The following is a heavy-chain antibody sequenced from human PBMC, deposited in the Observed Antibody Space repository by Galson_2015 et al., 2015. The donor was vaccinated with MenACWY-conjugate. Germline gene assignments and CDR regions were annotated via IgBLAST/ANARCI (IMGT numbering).Heavy chain of an antibody. CDR3: ARDLGLRNGMDV. CDR1: GFTFSSYS. Sequence: SLRLSCAASGFTFSSYSMNWVRQAPGKGLEWVSSISSSSSYIYYADSVKGRFTISRDNAKNSLYLQMNSLRAEDTAVYYCARDLGLRNGMDVWGQGTTVTVSS. V-gene: IGHV3-21*01. D-gene: IGHD7-27*01. CDR2: ISSSSSYI. J-gene: IGHJ6*02.